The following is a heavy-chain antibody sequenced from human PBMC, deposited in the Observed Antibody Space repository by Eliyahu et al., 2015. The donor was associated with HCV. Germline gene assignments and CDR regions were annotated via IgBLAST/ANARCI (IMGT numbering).Heavy chain of an antibody. Sequence: EVQVVESGGGLVQPGGSLRLSCAASGFRFSRYGMSWVRQAPGKGLEWVASIKEDGSEEKYVDSVKGQFTISRDNAKNSVYLQMKSLRAEDTAVYYCVRDFTYDGGDYRDWFAAWGQGTLVTVSS. J-gene: IGHJ5*02. D-gene: IGHD4-17*01. CDR3: VRDFTYDGGDYRDWFAA. CDR2: IKEDGSEE. CDR1: GFRFSRYG. V-gene: IGHV3-7*01.